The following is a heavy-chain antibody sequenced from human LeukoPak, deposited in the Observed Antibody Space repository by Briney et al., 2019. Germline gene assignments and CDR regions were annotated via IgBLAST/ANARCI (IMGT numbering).Heavy chain of an antibody. J-gene: IGHJ4*02. CDR2: INPNSGGT. V-gene: IGHV1-2*04. D-gene: IGHD3-9*01. CDR1: GYTFTGYY. CDR3: ARGGELRYFDWLFPDY. Sequence: ASVKVSCKASGYTFTGYYMHWVRQAPGQGLEWMGWINPNSGGTNYAQKFQGWVTMTRDTSISTAYMELSRLGSDDTAVYYCARGGELRYFDWLFPDYWGQGTLVTVSS.